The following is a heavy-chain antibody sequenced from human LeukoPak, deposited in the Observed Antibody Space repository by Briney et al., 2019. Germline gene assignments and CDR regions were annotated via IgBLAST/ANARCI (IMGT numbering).Heavy chain of an antibody. CDR1: GLTFSTYW. V-gene: IGHV3-74*01. J-gene: IGHJ6*03. D-gene: IGHD6-13*01. CDR3: AREERQQLVPLYYYYYMDV. Sequence: GGSLRLSCAASGLTFSTYWMHWVRQDPGKGLVWVSRISSDASITSYADPVKGRFTISRDNAKNTLYLQMNSLRAEDTAVYYCAREERQQLVPLYYYYYMDVWGKGTTVTVSS. CDR2: ISSDASIT.